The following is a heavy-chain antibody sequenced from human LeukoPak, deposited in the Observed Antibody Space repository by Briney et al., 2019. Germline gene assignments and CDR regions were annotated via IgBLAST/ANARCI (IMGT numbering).Heavy chain of an antibody. CDR1: GYTFTVYY. D-gene: IGHD3-10*01. V-gene: IGHV1-2*02. J-gene: IGHJ6*03. Sequence: GASVKVSCKASGYTFTVYYMHWVRQAPGQGLEWMGWINPNSGGTNYAQKFQGRVTMTRDTSISTAYMELSRLRSDDTAVYYCARDATMVRGVINYYYYYMDVWGKGTTVTISS. CDR3: ARDATMVRGVINYYYYYMDV. CDR2: INPNSGGT.